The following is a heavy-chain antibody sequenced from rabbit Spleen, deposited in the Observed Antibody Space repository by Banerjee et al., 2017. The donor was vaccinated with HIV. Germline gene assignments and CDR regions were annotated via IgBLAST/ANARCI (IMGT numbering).Heavy chain of an antibody. D-gene: IGHD8-1*01. Sequence: QEQLVESGGGLVRPGASLTLTCTASGVSFSFSSYMCWVRQAPGKGLEWIACIDSGSSGFTYYASWAKGRFTISKTSSTTVTLQMTSLTAADTATYFCARDSGSSFSSYGMDLWGPGTLVTVS. V-gene: IGHV1S45*01. J-gene: IGHJ6*01. CDR3: ARDSGSSFSSYGMDL. CDR1: GVSFSFSSY. CDR2: IDSGSSGFT.